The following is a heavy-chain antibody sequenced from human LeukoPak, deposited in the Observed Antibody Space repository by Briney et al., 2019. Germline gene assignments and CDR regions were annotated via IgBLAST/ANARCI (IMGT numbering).Heavy chain of an antibody. J-gene: IGHJ4*02. CDR2: IKHDGIDK. Sequence: GGSLRLSCADSGFTFSSYWMNWVRQAPGKGLEWVANIKHDGIDKYYVDSVKGRFTISRDNAKNSLYLQMNSLRAEDTAVYYCARDSGHNGYDLLDYWGQGTLVTVSS. CDR3: ARDSGHNGYDLLDY. V-gene: IGHV3-7*01. D-gene: IGHD5-12*01. CDR1: GFTFSSYW.